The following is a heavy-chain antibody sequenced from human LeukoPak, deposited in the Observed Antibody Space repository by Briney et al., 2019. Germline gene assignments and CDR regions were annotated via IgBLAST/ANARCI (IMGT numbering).Heavy chain of an antibody. V-gene: IGHV1-8*03. Sequence: ASVKVSCKASGYTFTSYDINWVRQATGQGLEWMGWMNPNSGNTGYAQKFQGRVTITRNTSISTAYMELSSLRSEDTAVYYCARDSSSSARFDYWGQGTLVTVSS. CDR3: ARDSSSSARFDY. D-gene: IGHD6-6*01. CDR1: GYTFTSYD. J-gene: IGHJ4*02. CDR2: MNPNSGNT.